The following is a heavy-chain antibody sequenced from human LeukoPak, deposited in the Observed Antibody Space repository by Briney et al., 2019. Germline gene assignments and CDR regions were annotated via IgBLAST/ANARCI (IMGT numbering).Heavy chain of an antibody. CDR3: ARHRDIVATIERSDYFDY. V-gene: IGHV4-39*01. J-gene: IGHJ4*02. CDR1: GGSISSSSYY. CDR2: IYYSGST. Sequence: PSETLSLTCTVSGGSISSSSYYWGWIRQPPGKGLEWIGSIYYSGSTYYNPSLKSRVTISVDTSKNQFSLKLSSVTAADTAVYYCARHRDIVATIERSDYFDYWGQGTLVTVSS. D-gene: IGHD5-12*01.